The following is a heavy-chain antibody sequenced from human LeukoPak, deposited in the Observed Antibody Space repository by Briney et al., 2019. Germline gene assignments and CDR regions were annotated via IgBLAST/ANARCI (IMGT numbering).Heavy chain of an antibody. V-gene: IGHV3-53*01. J-gene: IGHJ4*02. CDR3: VRHHDY. Sequence: GGSLRLSCVASGFDVNDNFMIWVRQAPGQGLEWISIIYASGGAYHAESVKGRFSAFRDTSKNTIFLQMNNLRAGDTAMYYCVRHHDYWGQGTLVTVSS. CDR1: GFDVNDNF. CDR2: IYASGGA. D-gene: IGHD1-14*01.